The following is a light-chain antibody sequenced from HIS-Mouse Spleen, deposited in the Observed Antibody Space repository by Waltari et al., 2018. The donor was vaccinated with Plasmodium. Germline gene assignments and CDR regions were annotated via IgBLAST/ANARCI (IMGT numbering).Light chain of an antibody. J-gene: IGKJ3*01. CDR3: QQYDNLPPLFT. CDR2: DAS. V-gene: IGKV1-33*01. CDR1: QDISNY. Sequence: DIQMTQSPSSLSASVGDRVTITCQASQDISNYLTWYQQKPGKAPKLLIYDASNLETRVPSRFSGSGSGTDFTFNISSLQPEDIATYYCQQYDNLPPLFTFGPGTKVDIK.